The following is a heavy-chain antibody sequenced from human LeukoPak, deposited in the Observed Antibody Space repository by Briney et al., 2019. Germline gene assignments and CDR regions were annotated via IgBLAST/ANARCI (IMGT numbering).Heavy chain of an antibody. J-gene: IGHJ4*02. Sequence: PGRSLRLSCAASGFTFDDYAMNWVRQAPGKGLEWVSGINWNGGSTYYRDSVKGRFTISRDNAKNSLYLQMNSLRAEDTALYYCARVKGSGYRNSIDYWGRGTLVTVSS. CDR2: INWNGGST. CDR3: ARVKGSGYRNSIDY. V-gene: IGHV3-20*04. CDR1: GFTFDDYA. D-gene: IGHD3-3*01.